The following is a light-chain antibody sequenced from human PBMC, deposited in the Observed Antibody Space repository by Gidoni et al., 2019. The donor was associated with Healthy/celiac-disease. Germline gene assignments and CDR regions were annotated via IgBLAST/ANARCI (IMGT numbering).Light chain of an antibody. CDR1: QSLVSSDGNTY. V-gene: IGKV2-30*01. Sequence: VVMTQSPLSLPVPLGQPASIACRSIQSLVSSDGNTYLNWFQQRPGKSPMRLIYKVSNRDSGVPDRFSGSGSGTDFTLKISRVEAEDVGVYYCMQGTHWPPKVGQGTKLEIK. CDR3: MQGTHWPPK. J-gene: IGKJ2*01. CDR2: KVS.